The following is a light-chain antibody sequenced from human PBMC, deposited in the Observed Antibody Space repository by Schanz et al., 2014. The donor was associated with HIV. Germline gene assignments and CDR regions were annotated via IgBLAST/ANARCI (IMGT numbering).Light chain of an antibody. CDR3: CSYAGSYESVL. CDR2: DVS. CDR1: SIDVGGYDY. J-gene: IGLJ2*01. V-gene: IGLV2-14*03. Sequence: QSALTQPASVSGSPGQSITISCTGTSIDVGGYDYVSWYQQHPGKAPKLMIYDVSNRPSGVSSRFSGSKSGNTASLTISGLQAEDEADYYCCSYAGSYESVLFGGGTQLTVL.